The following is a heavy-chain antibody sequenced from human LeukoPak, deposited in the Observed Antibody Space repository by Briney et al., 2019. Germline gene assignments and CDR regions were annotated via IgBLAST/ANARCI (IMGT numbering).Heavy chain of an antibody. D-gene: IGHD6-6*01. CDR3: ARGRGAARFVTIEFDY. CDR1: GGSISSGGYH. J-gene: IGHJ4*02. CDR2: INHRGST. V-gene: IGHV4-30-2*01. Sequence: SQTLSLTCTVSGGSISSGGYHWSWIRQPPGKGLEWIGEINHRGSTNYNPSLKSRVTMSVDTSKNQFSLKLSSVTAADTAVYYCARGRGAARFVTIEFDYWGQGALVTVSS.